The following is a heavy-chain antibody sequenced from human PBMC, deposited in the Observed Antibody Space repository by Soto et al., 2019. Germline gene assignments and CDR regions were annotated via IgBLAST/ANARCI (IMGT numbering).Heavy chain of an antibody. V-gene: IGHV1-46*01. D-gene: IGHD6-13*01. J-gene: IGHJ4*02. CDR3: ARDTYSRSCYAGGRFDY. CDR2: INTSGGST. CDR1: GYTFTSYY. Sequence: VASVKVSCKASGYTFTSYYMHWVRQAPGQGLEWMGIINTSGGSTSYAQKFQGRVTMTRDTSTSTVYMELSSLRSEDTAVYYCARDTYSRSCYAGGRFDYWGQGTMVTVSS.